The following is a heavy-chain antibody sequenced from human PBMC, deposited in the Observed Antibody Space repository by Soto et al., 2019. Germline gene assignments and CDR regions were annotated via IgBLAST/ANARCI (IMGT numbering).Heavy chain of an antibody. CDR3: ARMVADDAFDI. D-gene: IGHD6-19*01. CDR1: GWSFSGYY. CDR2: INHSGST. Sequence: SETLSLTCAVYGWSFSGYYWSWIRQPPGKGLEWIGEINHSGSTNYNPSLKSRVTISVDTSENQFSLKLSSVTAADTAVYYCARMVADDAFDIWGQGTMVTVSS. V-gene: IGHV4-34*01. J-gene: IGHJ3*02.